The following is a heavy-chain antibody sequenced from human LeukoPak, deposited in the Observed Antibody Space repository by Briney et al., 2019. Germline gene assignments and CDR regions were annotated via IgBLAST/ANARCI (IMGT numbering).Heavy chain of an antibody. CDR3: ALWLVTYY. J-gene: IGHJ4*02. Sequence: PGGSLRLSCVASGFIFSTYAMTWVRQAPGKGLEWVSTITGSGDVTYYPDSVKGRFTISRDNSKNTLYLQMNSLRVEDTAVYYCALWLVTYYWGQGTLVTVSS. V-gene: IGHV3-23*01. CDR2: ITGSGDVT. CDR1: GFIFSTYA. D-gene: IGHD6-19*01.